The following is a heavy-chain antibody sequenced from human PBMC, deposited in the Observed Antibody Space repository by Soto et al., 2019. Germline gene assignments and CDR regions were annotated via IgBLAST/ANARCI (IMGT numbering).Heavy chain of an antibody. Sequence: GGSLRLSCAASGFTFSSYSMNWVRQAPGKGLEWVSYISSSSTIYYADSVKGRFTISRDNAKNSLYLQMNSLRAEDTAVYYCARDLVGGFYGDYYYYYMDVWGKGTTVTVSS. CDR3: ARDLVGGFYGDYYYYYMDV. CDR1: GFTFSSYS. CDR2: ISSSSTI. J-gene: IGHJ6*03. V-gene: IGHV3-48*01. D-gene: IGHD4-17*01.